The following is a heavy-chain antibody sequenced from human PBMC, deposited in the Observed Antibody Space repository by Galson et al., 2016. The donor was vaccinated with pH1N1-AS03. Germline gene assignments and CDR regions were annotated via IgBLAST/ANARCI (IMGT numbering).Heavy chain of an antibody. CDR1: GYRFTNYW. Sequence: QSGAEVTKPGESLKISCKGSGYRFTNYWIGWVRQMPGKGLEWMGIIYPGNSDSRYNKSFQGQVTISADTSISTVYLQWSSLQASDTALYFCARVPDGDYFGMLDTPQNAFEIWGQGTMVIVSS. CDR2: IYPGNSDS. CDR3: ARVPDGDYFGMLDTPQNAFEI. J-gene: IGHJ3*02. D-gene: IGHD3-3*01. V-gene: IGHV5-51*03.